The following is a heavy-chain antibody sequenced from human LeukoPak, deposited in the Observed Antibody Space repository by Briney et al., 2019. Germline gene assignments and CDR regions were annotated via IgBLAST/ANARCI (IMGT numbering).Heavy chain of an antibody. V-gene: IGHV1-18*01. CDR2: ISAYNGNT. J-gene: IGHJ4*02. Sequence: ASVKVSCKASGYTFTSYGISWVRQAPGQGLEWMGWISAYNGNTNYAQKLQGRVTMTTDTSTSTAYMELRSPRSDDTAVYYCARDRPEIVPRTDCSSTSCYDGFDYWGQGTLVTVSS. D-gene: IGHD2-2*01. CDR3: ARDRPEIVPRTDCSSTSCYDGFDY. CDR1: GYTFTSYG.